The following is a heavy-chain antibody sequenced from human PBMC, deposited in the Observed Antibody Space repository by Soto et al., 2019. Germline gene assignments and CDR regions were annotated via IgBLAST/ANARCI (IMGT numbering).Heavy chain of an antibody. J-gene: IGHJ6*02. Sequence: TLSLTCTVSGGSIRSGGYYWSWVRQSPRRGLEWIGNIYYSGSTYYNPSLKSRLTIPVDTSKNQFSLNLSSVTAADTAVYYCARDRLMATAGTARHYFGLDVWGQGTTVTVSS. CDR3: ARDRLMATAGTARHYFGLDV. D-gene: IGHD5-18*01. CDR2: IYYSGST. V-gene: IGHV4-31*03. CDR1: GGSIRSGGYY.